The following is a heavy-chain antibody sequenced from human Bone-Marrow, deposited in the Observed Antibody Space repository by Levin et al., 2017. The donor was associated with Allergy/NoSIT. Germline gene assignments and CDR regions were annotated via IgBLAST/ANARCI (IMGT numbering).Heavy chain of an antibody. CDR1: GYTFTGYY. J-gene: IGHJ2*01. D-gene: IGHD2-2*03. CDR2: INPNSGGT. V-gene: IGHV1-2*02. CDR3: ARDLDKATPWYFDL. Sequence: GASVKVSCKASGYTFTGYYMHWVRQAPGQGLEWMGWINPNSGGTNYAQKFQGRVTMTRDTSISTAYMELSRLRSDDTAVYYCARDLDKATPWYFDLWGRGTLVTVSS.